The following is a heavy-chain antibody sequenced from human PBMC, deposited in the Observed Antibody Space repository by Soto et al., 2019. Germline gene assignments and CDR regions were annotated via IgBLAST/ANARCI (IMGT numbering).Heavy chain of an antibody. Sequence: EVQLLESGGGLVQPGGSLRLSCAASGFTFSSYAMSWVRQAPGKGLEWVSAISGSGGSTYYADSVKGRFTISRDNSKNTLYLQMNSLSGEDTAVYYCAKDRSGYSSSRADCWGQGTLVTVSS. CDR1: GFTFSSYA. CDR3: AKDRSGYSSSRADC. J-gene: IGHJ4*02. D-gene: IGHD6-13*01. V-gene: IGHV3-23*01. CDR2: ISGSGGST.